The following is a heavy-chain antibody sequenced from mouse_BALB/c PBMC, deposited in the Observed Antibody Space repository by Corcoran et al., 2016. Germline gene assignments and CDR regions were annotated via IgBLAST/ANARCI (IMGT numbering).Heavy chain of an antibody. D-gene: IGHD1-1*01. Sequence: EVQLQQSGPELVKPGTSVTISCKASGYSFTGYYMHWVKQSHVKSLEWIGRINPYNGATSYNQNFKDKDRLTVDKSSSTAYMELHSLTSEDSAGYYCARGCDGSSDAWFADWGQGTLVTVSA. V-gene: IGHV1-22*01. CDR3: ARGCDGSSDAWFAD. CDR1: GYSFTGYY. J-gene: IGHJ3*01. CDR2: INPYNGAT.